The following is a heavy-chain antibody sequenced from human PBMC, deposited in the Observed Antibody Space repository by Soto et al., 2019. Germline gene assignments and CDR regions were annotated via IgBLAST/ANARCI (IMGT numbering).Heavy chain of an antibody. CDR1: GHTLSQFS. V-gene: IGHV1-24*01. Sequence: GASVKVSCKVSGHTLSQFSIHWVRQAPGKGLEWMGGFDPEDDETVYAEKFQGRLTMTQDTSTDTAYMELSSLRADDTAVYFCACLIPGNWPNGFDYWGQGTLVTVSS. D-gene: IGHD1-1*01. J-gene: IGHJ4*02. CDR3: ACLIPGNWPNGFDY. CDR2: FDPEDDET.